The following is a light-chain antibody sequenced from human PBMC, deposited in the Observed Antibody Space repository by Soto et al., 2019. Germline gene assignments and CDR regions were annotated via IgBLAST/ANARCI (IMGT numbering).Light chain of an antibody. CDR3: GSWDSSLSAYV. CDR1: SSNIGGNS. Sequence: SVMPQPPSVSAAPGQKVTLSCSGSSSNIGGNSVSWYQQLPGTAPKLLIYDDNKRPSGIPDRFSGSKSGTSATLGITGFQTGDEADYYCGSWDSSLSAYVFGTGTKLTVL. CDR2: DDN. V-gene: IGLV1-51*01. J-gene: IGLJ1*01.